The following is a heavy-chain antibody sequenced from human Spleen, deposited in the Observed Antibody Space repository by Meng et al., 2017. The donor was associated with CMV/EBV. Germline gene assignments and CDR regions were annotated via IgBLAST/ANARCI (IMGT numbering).Heavy chain of an antibody. CDR1: GFIFSTYT. V-gene: IGHV3-30-3*01. Sequence: GGSLRLSCAASGFIFSTYTLYWVRQAPGKGLEWVTVISYDGTNKYYADSVKGRFTISRDNSKNKMYLKMNSLRAEDTAVYFCARDSEGYDSSGRSPYYFDYWGQGTLVTVSS. CDR3: ARDSEGYDSSGRSPYYFDY. D-gene: IGHD3-22*01. CDR2: ISYDGTNK. J-gene: IGHJ4*02.